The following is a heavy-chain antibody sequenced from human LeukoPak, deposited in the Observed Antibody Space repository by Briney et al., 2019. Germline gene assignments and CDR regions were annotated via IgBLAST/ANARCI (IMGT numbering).Heavy chain of an antibody. CDR2: MNPNSGDT. D-gene: IGHD5-24*01. CDR3: ARGLQETLAWLKALSAFDI. CDR1: GYTFADYY. J-gene: IGHJ3*02. V-gene: IGHV1-2*02. Sequence: ASVKVSCKASGYTFADYYIHWVRQAPGQGLEWVGWMNPNSGDTNYARSFQGRVTMTRDTSISTAYMELSRLRFDDTAVYYCARGLQETLAWLKALSAFDIWGQGTMVTVSS.